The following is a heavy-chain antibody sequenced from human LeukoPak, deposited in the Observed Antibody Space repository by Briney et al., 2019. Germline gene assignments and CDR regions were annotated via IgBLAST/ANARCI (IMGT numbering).Heavy chain of an antibody. Sequence: PSETLSLTCTVSGGSISSYYWSWIRQPPGKGLEWIGYIYYSGSTNYNPSLKSRVTIPVDTSKNQFSLKLSSVTAADTAVYYCARVKIFGVVITPGAFDIWDQGTMVTVSS. J-gene: IGHJ3*02. CDR2: IYYSGST. CDR1: GGSISSYY. D-gene: IGHD3-3*01. V-gene: IGHV4-59*01. CDR3: ARVKIFGVVITPGAFDI.